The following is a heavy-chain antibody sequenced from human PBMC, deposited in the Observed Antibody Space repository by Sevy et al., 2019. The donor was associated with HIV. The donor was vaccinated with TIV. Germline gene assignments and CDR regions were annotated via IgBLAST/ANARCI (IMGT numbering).Heavy chain of an antibody. D-gene: IGHD2-2*01. J-gene: IGHJ4*02. Sequence: GGSLRLSCAASGFAVSSNYMSWVRQAPGKGLEWVSVISWNSGTIGYADSVKGRFTISRDNAKNSLYLQMNSLRAEDTALYYCARQRGVVLVPAAPFDYWGQGTLVTVSS. CDR2: ISWNSGTI. V-gene: IGHV3-9*01. CDR3: ARQRGVVLVPAAPFDY. CDR1: GFAVSSNY.